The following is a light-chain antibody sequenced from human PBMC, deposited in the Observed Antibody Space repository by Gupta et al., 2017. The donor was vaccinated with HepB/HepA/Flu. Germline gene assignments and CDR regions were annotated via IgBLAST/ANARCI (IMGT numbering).Light chain of an antibody. CDR2: DVT. CDR1: SSIVGRYNY. Sequence: QSALTQPRSMSGSPGQSVTISCTGTSSIVGRYNYVSWYQQHPDKTPKLILYDVTERPSGVPNRFSGSKSGDTASLTIPGLQADDEAVYYCCPYAGSNTHWVFGGGTKLTVL. CDR3: CPYAGSNTHWV. V-gene: IGLV2-11*01. J-gene: IGLJ3*02.